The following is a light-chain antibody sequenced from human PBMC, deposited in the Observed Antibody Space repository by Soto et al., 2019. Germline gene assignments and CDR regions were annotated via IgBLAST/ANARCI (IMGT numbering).Light chain of an antibody. J-gene: IGLJ1*01. CDR3: SSYTTSNTYV. V-gene: IGLV2-14*01. CDR2: EVN. Sequence: LAQPASVSGSPGQSITFSRTGTSSDIGVYNYVSWYQQHPGKAPKLMIYEVNNRPSGVSNRFSGSKSGNTASLTISGLQAEDEADYYCSSYTTSNTYVFGTGTKVTVL. CDR1: SSDIGVYNY.